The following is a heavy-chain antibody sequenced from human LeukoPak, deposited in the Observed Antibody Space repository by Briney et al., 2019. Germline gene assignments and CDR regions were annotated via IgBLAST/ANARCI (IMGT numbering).Heavy chain of an antibody. D-gene: IGHD2-15*01. Sequence: QTGGSLRLSCAASGFTFSSYAMSGVRHAPGGGLGWVSAISGSGGSTYYADSVKGRFTISRDNSKNTLYLQMNSLRAEDTAVYYCATQGGYCSGGSCYRFDYWGQGTLVTVSS. V-gene: IGHV3-23*01. CDR3: ATQGGYCSGGSCYRFDY. CDR1: GFTFSSYA. J-gene: IGHJ4*02. CDR2: ISGSGGST.